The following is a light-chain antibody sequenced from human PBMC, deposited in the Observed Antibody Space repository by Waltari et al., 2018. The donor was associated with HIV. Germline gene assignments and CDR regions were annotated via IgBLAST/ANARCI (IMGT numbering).Light chain of an antibody. CDR2: DVS. CDR3: CSYAGSNTYL. J-gene: IGLJ1*01. Sequence: QSALTQPASVSGFPGQPITISCTGRSSDVGSYNYVSWYQQHPGKAPKLLIYDVSKRPSGVSNRFSGSKSGNTASLTISGLQAEDEADYYCCSYAGSNTYLFGTGTEVTVL. CDR1: SSDVGSYNY. V-gene: IGLV2-23*02.